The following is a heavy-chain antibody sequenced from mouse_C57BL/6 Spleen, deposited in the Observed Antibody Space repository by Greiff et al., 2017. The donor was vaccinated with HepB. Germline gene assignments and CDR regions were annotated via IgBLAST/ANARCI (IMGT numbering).Heavy chain of an antibody. Sequence: QVQLKQPGAELVMPGASVKLSCKASGYTFTSYWMHWVKQRPGQGLEWIGEIDPSDSYTNYNQKFKGKSTLTVDKSSSTAYMQLSSLTSEDSAVYYCARVGTAQADYWGQGTTLTVSS. CDR3: ARVGTAQADY. CDR2: IDPSDSYT. J-gene: IGHJ2*01. CDR1: GYTFTSYW. D-gene: IGHD3-2*02. V-gene: IGHV1-69*01.